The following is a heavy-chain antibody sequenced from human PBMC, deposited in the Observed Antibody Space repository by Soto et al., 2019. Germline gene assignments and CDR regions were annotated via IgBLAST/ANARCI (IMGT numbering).Heavy chain of an antibody. Sequence: SETLSLTCTVSGGSISSSSYYWGWIRQPPGKGLEWIGSIYYSGSTYYNPSLKSRVTISVDTSKNQFSLKLSSVTAADTAVYYCARQGRGYFDYWGQGTLVTSPQ. CDR2: IYYSGST. J-gene: IGHJ4*02. CDR3: ARQGRGYFDY. V-gene: IGHV4-39*01. CDR1: GGSISSSSYY.